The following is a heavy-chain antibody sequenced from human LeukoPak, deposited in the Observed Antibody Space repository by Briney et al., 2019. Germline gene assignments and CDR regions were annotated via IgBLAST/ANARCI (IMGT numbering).Heavy chain of an antibody. J-gene: IGHJ5*02. CDR2: INPNNGDT. CDR1: GYTFTGYY. Sequence: ASVKVSCKASGYTFTGYYMHWARQAPGQGLEWMGWINPNNGDTKYAQKFQGRVTMTTDTSISTAYMELSRLKSDDTAVYYCARDQIMGNTSYNWFEPWGQGTQVTVSS. D-gene: IGHD1-26*01. CDR3: ARDQIMGNTSYNWFEP. V-gene: IGHV1-2*02.